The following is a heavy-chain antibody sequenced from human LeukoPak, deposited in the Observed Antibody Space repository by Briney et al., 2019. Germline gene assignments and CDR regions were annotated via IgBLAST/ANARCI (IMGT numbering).Heavy chain of an antibody. CDR3: ARGLYNWNYYYYYYMDV. Sequence: SETLSLTCTVSGYSISSGYYWGWIRQPPGKGLEWIGYIYYSGSTNYNPSLKRRVTISVDTSKNQFSLKLSSVTAADTAVYYCARGLYNWNYYYYYYMDVWGKGTTVTVSS. J-gene: IGHJ6*03. D-gene: IGHD1-20*01. V-gene: IGHV4-61*01. CDR1: GYSISSGYY. CDR2: IYYSGST.